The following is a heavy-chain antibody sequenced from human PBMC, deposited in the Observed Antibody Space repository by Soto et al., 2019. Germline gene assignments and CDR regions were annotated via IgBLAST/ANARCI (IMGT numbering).Heavy chain of an antibody. CDR3: ARVPPAYYYDSSGLYDAFDI. CDR2: IYYSGST. J-gene: IGHJ3*02. CDR1: GGSISSGDDY. D-gene: IGHD3-22*01. V-gene: IGHV4-30-4*01. Sequence: KSSETLSLTCTVSGGSISSGDDYWSWIRHPPGKGLEWIGYIYYSGSTYYNPSLKSRVTISVDTSKNQFSLKLSSVTAADTAVYYCARVPPAYYYDSSGLYDAFDIWGQGTMVTVSS.